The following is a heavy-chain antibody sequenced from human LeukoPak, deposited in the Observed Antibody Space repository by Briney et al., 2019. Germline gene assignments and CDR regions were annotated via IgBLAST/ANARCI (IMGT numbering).Heavy chain of an antibody. CDR3: ARQQGYDSIQFDP. V-gene: IGHV5-51*01. CDR2: IYPGDSDT. J-gene: IGHJ5*02. CDR1: GYSFTSYW. Sequence: GESLKISCQGSGYSFTSYWIGWVRQMPGKGLEWMGIIYPGDSDTRYSPSFQGQVTISADKSISTAYLQWSSLKASDTAMYYCARQQGYDSIQFDPWGQGTLVTVSS. D-gene: IGHD3-22*01.